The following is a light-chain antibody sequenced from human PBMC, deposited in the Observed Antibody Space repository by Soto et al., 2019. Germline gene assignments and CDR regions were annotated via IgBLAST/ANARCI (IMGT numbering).Light chain of an antibody. Sequence: QLVLTQSSSASASLGSSVKLTCTLSSGHSSYIIAWHQQQPGKAPRYLMKLEGSGSYNKGSGVPDRFSGSSSGADRYLTISNLQSEDEAVYYCETWDSHWVFGGGTKVTVL. V-gene: IGLV4-60*03. CDR1: SGHSSYI. CDR3: ETWDSHWV. J-gene: IGLJ3*02. CDR2: LEGSGSY.